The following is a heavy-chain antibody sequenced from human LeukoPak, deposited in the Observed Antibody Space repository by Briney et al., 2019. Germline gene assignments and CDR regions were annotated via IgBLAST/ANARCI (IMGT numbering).Heavy chain of an antibody. CDR1: GFTFDDYG. CDR3: ARDRDTAMALFDY. D-gene: IGHD5-18*01. Sequence: PGGSLRLSCATSGFTFDDYGMSWVRQAPGEGLEWVSGINWNGGSRGYADSVKGRFTISRDNAKNSLYLQMNSLRAEDTALYYCARDRDTAMALFDYWGQGTLVTVSS. CDR2: INWNGGSR. V-gene: IGHV3-20*04. J-gene: IGHJ4*02.